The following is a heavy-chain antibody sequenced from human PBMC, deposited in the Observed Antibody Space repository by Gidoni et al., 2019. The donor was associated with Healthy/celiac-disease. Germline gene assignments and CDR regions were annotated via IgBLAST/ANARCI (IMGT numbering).Heavy chain of an antibody. J-gene: IGHJ4*02. D-gene: IGHD1-20*01. CDR2: LLPILGIA. CDR3: ARSKGPITGTSDFDY. CDR1: GGTFSSYA. V-gene: IGHV1-69*04. Sequence: QVQLVQSGAEVKKPGSSVKVSCTDSGGTFSSYAISWVRQAPGQGLEWMVRLLPILGIANYAQKFQGRVTITADKSTSTAYMERSSLRSEDTAVYYCARSKGPITGTSDFDYWGQGTLVTVSS.